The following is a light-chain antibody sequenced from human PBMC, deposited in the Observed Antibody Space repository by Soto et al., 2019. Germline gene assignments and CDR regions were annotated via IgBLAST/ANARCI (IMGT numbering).Light chain of an antibody. CDR3: QQRSNWPWT. CDR1: QSVSSK. Sequence: VMTQSPATLSLSPGERATLSCRASQSVSSKLVWYQQKPGQAPRFLIYGASTRATGIPDRFSGSGSGTDFTLTISSLEPEDFAVYYCQQRSNWPWTFGQGTKVDIK. V-gene: IGKV3-11*01. CDR2: GAS. J-gene: IGKJ1*01.